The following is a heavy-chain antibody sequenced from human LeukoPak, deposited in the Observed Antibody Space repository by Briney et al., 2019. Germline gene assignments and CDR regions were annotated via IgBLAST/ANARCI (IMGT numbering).Heavy chain of an antibody. CDR3: ARNTPTYSTPEN. CDR1: GFTFNIYS. V-gene: IGHV3-48*01. Sequence: GGSLRLSCAASGFTFNIYSMNWVRRAPGKGLEWVSYISSSSDTIYYAGSVKGRFTIPRDNAKNSLYLQMNSLRAEDTAMYYCARNTPTYSTPENWGQGTLVTVSS. CDR2: ISSSSDTI. D-gene: IGHD5-18*01. J-gene: IGHJ4*02.